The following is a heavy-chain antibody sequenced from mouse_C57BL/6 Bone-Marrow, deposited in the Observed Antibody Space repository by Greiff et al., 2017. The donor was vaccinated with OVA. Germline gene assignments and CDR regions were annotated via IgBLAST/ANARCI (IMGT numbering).Heavy chain of an antibody. V-gene: IGHV1-69*01. D-gene: IGHD2-4*01. CDR3: ARSYDHDSWFAY. CDR1: GYTFTSYW. Sequence: QVQLQQPGAELVMPGASVKLSCKASGYTFTSYWMHWVKQRPGQGLEWIGEIDPSDSYTNYNQKFKGKSTLTVDKSSSTAYMQLSSLTSEDSAVYYCARSYDHDSWFAYWGQGTLVTVSA. CDR2: IDPSDSYT. J-gene: IGHJ3*01.